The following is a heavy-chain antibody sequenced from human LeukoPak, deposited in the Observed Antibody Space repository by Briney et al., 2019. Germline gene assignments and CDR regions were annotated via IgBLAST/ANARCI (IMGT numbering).Heavy chain of an antibody. CDR3: AGVSPRGFGEFDY. D-gene: IGHD3-10*01. Sequence: PGGSLRLSCAASGFTFSSYWMSWVRQAPGKGLEWVANIKQDGSEKYYVDSVKGRFTISRDNAKNSVYLQMNSLRAEDTAVYYCAGVSPRGFGEFDYWGQGTLVTVSS. V-gene: IGHV3-7*02. CDR2: IKQDGSEK. J-gene: IGHJ4*02. CDR1: GFTFSSYW.